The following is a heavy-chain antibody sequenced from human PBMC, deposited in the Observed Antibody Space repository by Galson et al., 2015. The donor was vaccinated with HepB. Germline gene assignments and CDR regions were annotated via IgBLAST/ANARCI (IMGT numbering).Heavy chain of an antibody. CDR1: GGSFSGYV. CDR2: INQSGTT. Sequence: ETLSLTCGVYGGSFSGYVWSWIRQPPGRGLEWIGEINQSGTTNYNPSFTSRVSISVDTPNNQFSLKLTSVTAADTAVYYCARGEHYGDPVGWYFDLWGRGTLVTVSS. CDR3: ARGEHYGDPVGWYFDL. V-gene: IGHV4-34*01. D-gene: IGHD4-17*01. J-gene: IGHJ2*01.